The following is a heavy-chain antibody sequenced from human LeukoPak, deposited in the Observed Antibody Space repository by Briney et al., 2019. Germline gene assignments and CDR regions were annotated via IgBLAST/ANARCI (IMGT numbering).Heavy chain of an antibody. CDR3: ARGRGGSGSYILDY. Sequence: ASAKVSCKASGYTFTGYYMHWVRQAPGQGLEWMGWINPNSGGTNYAQKFQGRVTMTRDTSISTAYMELSRLRSDDTAVYYCARGRGGSGSYILDYWGQGTLVTASS. V-gene: IGHV1-2*02. D-gene: IGHD3-10*01. J-gene: IGHJ4*02. CDR2: INPNSGGT. CDR1: GYTFTGYY.